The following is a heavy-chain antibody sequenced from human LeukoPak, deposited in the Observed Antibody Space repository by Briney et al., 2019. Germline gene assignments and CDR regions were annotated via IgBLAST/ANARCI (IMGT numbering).Heavy chain of an antibody. V-gene: IGHV1-46*01. CDR1: GYTFATYY. CDR2: INPSGGST. J-gene: IGHJ4*02. CDR3: ARGDIDY. Sequence: ASVKVSCKASGYTFATYYMHWVRQAPGQGLEWMGVINPSGGSTSYAQRFQGRVTMTRDTSTSTIYMELSSVRSEDTALYYCARGDIDYWGQGTLVTVSS. D-gene: IGHD2-15*01.